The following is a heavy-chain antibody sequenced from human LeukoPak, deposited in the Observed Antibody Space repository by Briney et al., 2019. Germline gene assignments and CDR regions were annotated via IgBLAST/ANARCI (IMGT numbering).Heavy chain of an antibody. CDR3: AKAYQLLSPPDY. CDR1: GFTFDDYA. D-gene: IGHD2-2*01. V-gene: IGHV3-9*01. J-gene: IGHJ4*02. Sequence: GGSLRLSRAASGFTFDDYAMHWVRQAPGKGLGWVSGISWNSGSIGYADSVKGRFTISRDNAKNSLYLQMNSLRAEDTALYYCAKAYQLLSPPDYWGQGTLVTVSS. CDR2: ISWNSGSI.